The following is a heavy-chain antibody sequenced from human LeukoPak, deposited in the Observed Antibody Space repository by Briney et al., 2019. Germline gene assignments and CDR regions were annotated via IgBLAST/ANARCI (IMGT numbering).Heavy chain of an antibody. CDR2: IYWNDDN. V-gene: IGHV2-5*01. CDR3: AHRTGHFDSGGSGFDH. Sequence: SGPTLVQPTQTLTLTCTFSGFSLTTSGVGVGWFRQPPGKALEWLAVIYWNDDNRYRPSLQSRLTITKDTSKNQVVLTMATMDPVDTATYYCAHRTGHFDSGGSGFDHWGQGTLVTVSS. CDR1: GFSLTTSGVG. D-gene: IGHD4-23*01. J-gene: IGHJ4*02.